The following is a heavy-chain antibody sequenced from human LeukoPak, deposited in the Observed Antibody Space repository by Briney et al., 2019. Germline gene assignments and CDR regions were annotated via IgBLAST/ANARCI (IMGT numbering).Heavy chain of an antibody. V-gene: IGHV4-34*01. CDR2: ITHTGST. CDR1: GGSFSGYY. CDR3: ARGPLQTYYDGNGYYYFDY. J-gene: IGHJ4*02. D-gene: IGHD3-22*01. Sequence: KPSETLSLTCAVYGGSFSGYYWSWVRQPPGKGLEWIGEITHTGSTNYNPSLKSRVTISTDTSKNQFSLKLSSVTAADTAVYYCARGPLQTYYDGNGYYYFDYWGQGTLVTVSS.